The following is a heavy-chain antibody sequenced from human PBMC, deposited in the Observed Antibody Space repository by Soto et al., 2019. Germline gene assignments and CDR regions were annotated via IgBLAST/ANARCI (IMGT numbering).Heavy chain of an antibody. CDR1: DYNFNKYY. J-gene: IGHJ4*02. V-gene: IGHV1-46*02. Sequence: GASVTVSCTESDYNFNKYYVDWVRQAPGQGLEWVGIMKASDGDTTYAQKFLGRVTMTRDTSTSTAYMELSSLRAEDTAVYFCARGLAPDVVTARDSWGQGTLVTVSS. D-gene: IGHD2-21*02. CDR2: MKASDGDT. CDR3: ARGLAPDVVTARDS.